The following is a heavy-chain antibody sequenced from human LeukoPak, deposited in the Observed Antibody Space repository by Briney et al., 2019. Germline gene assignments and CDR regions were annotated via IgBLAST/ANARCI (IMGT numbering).Heavy chain of an antibody. D-gene: IGHD6-13*01. CDR1: GFTFSSYA. CDR2: ISGSGGST. V-gene: IGHV3-23*01. J-gene: IGHJ6*02. CDR3: AKDLDPSSSWYSPYYYYGMDV. Sequence: QSGGSLRLSCAASGFTFSSYAMGWVRQAPGKGLEWVSAISGSGGSTYYADSVKGRFTISRDNSKNTLYLQMNSLRAEDTAVYYCAKDLDPSSSWYSPYYYYGMDVWGQGTTVTVSS.